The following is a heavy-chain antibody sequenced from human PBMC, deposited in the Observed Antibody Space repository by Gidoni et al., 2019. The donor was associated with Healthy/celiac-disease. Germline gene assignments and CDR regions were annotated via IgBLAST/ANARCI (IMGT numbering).Heavy chain of an antibody. CDR1: GGSISSSSYY. CDR2: IYYSGST. Sequence: QLQLQESGPGLVKPSETLSLTCTVSGGSISSSSYYWGWIRQPPGKGLEWIGSIYYSGSTYYNPSLKSRVTISVDTSKNQCSLKLSSVTAADTAVYYCARWAWELEGNWFDPWGQGTLVTVSS. J-gene: IGHJ5*02. CDR3: ARWAWELEGNWFDP. D-gene: IGHD1-26*01. V-gene: IGHV4-39*01.